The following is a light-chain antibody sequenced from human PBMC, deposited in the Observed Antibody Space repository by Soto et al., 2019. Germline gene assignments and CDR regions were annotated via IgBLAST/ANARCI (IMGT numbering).Light chain of an antibody. J-gene: IGKJ4*01. CDR1: QNVRDQ. Sequence: EVVMTQSPATLSVSPGERATLSCRASQNVRDQLVWYQQKPGQAPRLLIHTASTRATGIPARFSGSGSGTEFTLTILSLQSEDFAVYYCQQHANWPPLTFGGGTKVEIK. CDR2: TAS. CDR3: QQHANWPPLT. V-gene: IGKV3-15*01.